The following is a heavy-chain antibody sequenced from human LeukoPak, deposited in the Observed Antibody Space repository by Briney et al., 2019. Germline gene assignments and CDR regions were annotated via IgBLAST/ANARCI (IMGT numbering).Heavy chain of an antibody. CDR3: ARAYLRSPHAGPTSQYMGV. D-gene: IGHD1-26*01. Sequence: SETLSLTCSVSGGSMSGYYWSWIRQPPGKRLEWIAYIFSAGSTTYNPSLRSRVTISVDTANNQFSLRLRSVTAADTAVYYCARAYLRSPHAGPTSQYMGVWGKGATVAVSS. CDR1: GGSMSGYY. J-gene: IGHJ6*03. V-gene: IGHV4-59*01. CDR2: IFSAGST.